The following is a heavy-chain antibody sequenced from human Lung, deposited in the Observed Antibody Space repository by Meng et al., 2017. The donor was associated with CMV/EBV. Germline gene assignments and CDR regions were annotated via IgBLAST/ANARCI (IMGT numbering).Heavy chain of an antibody. D-gene: IGHD2-21*02. Sequence: QVQLQESGPGLVKPSGTLSLTCAVSGGSTISSNLWTWVRQVPGKGLEWIGEIYHSGSTNYNPSLKSRVTISVDKFKNQFSLKLGSVTAADTAVYYCARIERRRILKYCGSDCSTTDYWGQGTLVTVSS. CDR3: ARIERRRILKYCGSDCSTTDY. J-gene: IGHJ4*02. CDR1: GGSTISSNL. V-gene: IGHV4-4*02. CDR2: IYHSGST.